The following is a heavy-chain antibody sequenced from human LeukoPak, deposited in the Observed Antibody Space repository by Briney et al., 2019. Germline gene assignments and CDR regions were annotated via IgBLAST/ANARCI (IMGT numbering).Heavy chain of an antibody. Sequence: ASAKVSCKASGYTFTGYYMHWVRQAPGQGLEWMGWINPNSGGTNYAQKFQGWVTMTRDTSISTAYMELSRLRSDDTAVYYCARERIAVAGTTYYYYYGMDVWGQGTTVTVSS. CDR2: INPNSGGT. D-gene: IGHD6-19*01. CDR3: ARERIAVAGTTYYYYYGMDV. V-gene: IGHV1-2*04. J-gene: IGHJ6*02. CDR1: GYTFTGYY.